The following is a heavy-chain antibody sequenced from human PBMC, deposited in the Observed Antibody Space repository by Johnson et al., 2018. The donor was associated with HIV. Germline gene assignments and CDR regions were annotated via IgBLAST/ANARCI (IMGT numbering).Heavy chain of an antibody. CDR1: GFTFDDYA. J-gene: IGHJ3*02. Sequence: VQLVESGGGLVQPGRSLRLSCAASGFTFDDYAMHWVRQAPGKGLEWVSGTSWNRGSIGYADSVKRRFTISRDNAKNSLYLQMNSLRAEDTALYYCAKDMWDVVVVAATRTIGAFDIWGQGTMVTVSS. CDR2: TSWNRGSI. V-gene: IGHV3-9*01. D-gene: IGHD2-15*01. CDR3: AKDMWDVVVVAATRTIGAFDI.